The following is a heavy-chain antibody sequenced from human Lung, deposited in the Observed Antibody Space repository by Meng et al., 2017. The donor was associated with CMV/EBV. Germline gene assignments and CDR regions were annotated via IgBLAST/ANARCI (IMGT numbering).Heavy chain of an antibody. CDR1: AGSISSYY. Sequence: VQLPESGPGLVKPSETLSLTCTVSAGSISSYYWSWIRQPPGQGLEWLGYFYYRGNSNYNPSLKSRVTISVDTSKNLFSLNLTSVTAADAALYYCARGSYLAVEGWGLGTLVTVSS. CDR2: FYYRGNS. J-gene: IGHJ4*02. D-gene: IGHD2-21*01. V-gene: IGHV4-59*01. CDR3: ARGSYLAVEG.